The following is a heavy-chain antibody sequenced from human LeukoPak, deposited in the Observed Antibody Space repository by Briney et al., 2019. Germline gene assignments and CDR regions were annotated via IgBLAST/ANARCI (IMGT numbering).Heavy chain of an antibody. J-gene: IGHJ4*02. CDR1: GFTFTNAW. CDR2: INNDGSSM. D-gene: IGHD3-3*01. V-gene: IGHV3-74*01. CDR3: VRERNNFWSGHHSIFES. Sequence: QPGGSLRLSCVDSGFTFTNAWMHWVRQAPGKGLVWLSRINNDGSSMLYADSVKGRFTFSRDNAENTMFLEMSSLRVEDTAVYYCVRERNNFWSGHHSIFESWGQGTLVTVSS.